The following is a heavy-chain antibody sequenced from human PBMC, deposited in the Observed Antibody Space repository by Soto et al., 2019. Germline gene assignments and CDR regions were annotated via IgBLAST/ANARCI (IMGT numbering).Heavy chain of an antibody. CDR1: GGSFSTDY. J-gene: IGHJ4*02. CDR3: ARVLAARASRDFDY. Sequence: PSETLSLTCAVYGGSFSTDYWSLIRQPPGKGLEWIGEINPSGGTNYNPSLKSRVTISVATSKNQFSLKLSSVTAADTAVYYCARVLAARASRDFDYWGQGTLVTVSS. D-gene: IGHD6-6*01. CDR2: INPSGGT. V-gene: IGHV4-34*01.